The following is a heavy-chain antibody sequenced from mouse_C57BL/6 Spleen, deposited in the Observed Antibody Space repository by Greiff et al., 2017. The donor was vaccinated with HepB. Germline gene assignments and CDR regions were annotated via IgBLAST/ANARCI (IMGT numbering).Heavy chain of an antibody. J-gene: IGHJ4*01. CDR3: ARGSNPYAMDY. CDR1: GFTFSSYA. D-gene: IGHD2-5*01. Sequence: DVHLVESGGGLVKPGGSLTLSCAASGFTFSSYAMSWVRQTPEKRLAWVATISDGGSYTYYPDNVKGRFTISRDNAKNNLYLQMSHLKSEDTAMYYCARGSNPYAMDYWGQGTSVTVSS. CDR2: ISDGGSYT. V-gene: IGHV5-4*01.